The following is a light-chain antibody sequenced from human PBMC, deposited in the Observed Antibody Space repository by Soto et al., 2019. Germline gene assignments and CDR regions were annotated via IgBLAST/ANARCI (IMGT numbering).Light chain of an antibody. CDR1: EDIDTS. CDR3: QHYDTFSWT. V-gene: IGKV1-5*01. Sequence: DIQMTQSPSTLSVSLGDQITITCRASEDIDTSLAWFQQRPGKAPKVLIAGASGLMNGVPSTFSGSGSGTEFALTISSVQPDDFATYFCQHYDTFSWTFGQGTKVEMK. CDR2: GAS. J-gene: IGKJ1*01.